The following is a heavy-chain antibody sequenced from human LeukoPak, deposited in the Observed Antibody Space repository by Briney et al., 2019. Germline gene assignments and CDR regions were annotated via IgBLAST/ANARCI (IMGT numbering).Heavy chain of an antibody. D-gene: IGHD1-26*01. CDR2: FDPEDGET. CDR1: GYTLTELS. J-gene: IGHJ4*02. V-gene: IGHV1-24*01. Sequence: ASVNVSCKVSGYTLTELSMHWVRQAPGKGREWMGGFDPEDGETIYAQKFQGRVTMTEDTSTDTAYMELSSLRSEDTAVYYCATASPSGSYEGYFDYWGQGTLVTVSS. CDR3: ATASPSGSYEGYFDY.